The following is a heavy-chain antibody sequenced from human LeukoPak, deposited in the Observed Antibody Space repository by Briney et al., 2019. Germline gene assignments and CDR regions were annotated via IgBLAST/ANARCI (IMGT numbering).Heavy chain of an antibody. CDR2: ISSSSSYI. J-gene: IGHJ4*02. CDR1: GFTFSSYS. V-gene: IGHV3-21*01. CDR3: ARDGYGDPGGFRDY. D-gene: IGHD4-17*01. Sequence: PGGSLRLSCAASGFTFSSYSMNWVRQAPGKGLEWVSSISSSSSYIYYADSVKGRFTISRDSAKNSLYLQMNSLRAEDTAVYYCARDGYGDPGGFRDYWGQGTLVTVSS.